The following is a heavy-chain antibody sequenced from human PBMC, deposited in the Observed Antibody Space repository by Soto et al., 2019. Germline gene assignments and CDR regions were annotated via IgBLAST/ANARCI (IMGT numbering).Heavy chain of an antibody. V-gene: IGHV4-30-4*01. CDR1: GGSLSSGGYY. Sequence: ASETLSLPCTVSGGSLSSGGYYWSWIRQPPGKGLEWIGYIYYSGSTYYNPSLKSRVTISVDTSKNQFSLKLSSVTAADTAVYYCAESTRGSYFDYWGQGTLVTVSS. CDR2: IYYSGST. CDR3: AESTRGSYFDY. J-gene: IGHJ4*02. D-gene: IGHD2-8*01.